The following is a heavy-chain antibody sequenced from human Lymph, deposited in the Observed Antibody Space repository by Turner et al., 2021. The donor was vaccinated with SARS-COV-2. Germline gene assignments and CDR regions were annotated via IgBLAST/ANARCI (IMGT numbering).Heavy chain of an antibody. CDR3: ARETVNNLVDP. D-gene: IGHD2-21*02. CDR1: GGSMNSNY. J-gene: IGHJ5*02. CDR2: IYYRGST. V-gene: IGHV4-59*01. Sequence: QVQLQESGPRLVKPLETLSLTCTVSGGSMNSNYWSWIRQPPGKRLEWIGYIYYRGSTNYNPSLKSRVTISVDRSKNQFSLKLTSVTAAYTAIYYGARETVNNLVDPWGQGILVTVSS.